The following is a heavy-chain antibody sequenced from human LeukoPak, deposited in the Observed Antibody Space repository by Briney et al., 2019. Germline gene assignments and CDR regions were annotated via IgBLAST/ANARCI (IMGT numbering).Heavy chain of an antibody. CDR3: AVHSYEMNYYFDY. CDR2: IYTNGRDT. CDR1: GFIFRSYG. Sequence: PGGSLRLSCVAPGFIFRSYGMNWVRQAPGKGLEWVSGIYTNGRDTRYADSVKGRFTISRDNSKNTLYLQMHSLRVEDTAVYYCAVHSYEMNYYFDYWGQGTLVTVSS. J-gene: IGHJ4*02. V-gene: IGHV3-23*05. D-gene: IGHD5-18*01.